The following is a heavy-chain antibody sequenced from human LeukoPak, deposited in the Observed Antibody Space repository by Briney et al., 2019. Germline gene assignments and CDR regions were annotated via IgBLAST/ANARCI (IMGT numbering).Heavy chain of an antibody. J-gene: IGHJ4*02. V-gene: IGHV3-23*01. CDR3: ARPPTYYYDSSGYSY. Sequence: GGSLRLSCAASGFTFSSYAMSWVRQAPGKGLEWVSAISGSGGSTYYADSVKGRFTISRDNSKNTLYLQMNSLRAEDTAVYYCARPPTYYYDSSGYSYWGQGTLVTVSS. D-gene: IGHD3-22*01. CDR1: GFTFSSYA. CDR2: ISGSGGST.